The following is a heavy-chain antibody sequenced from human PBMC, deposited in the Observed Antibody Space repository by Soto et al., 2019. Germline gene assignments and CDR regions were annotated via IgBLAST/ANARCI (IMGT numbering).Heavy chain of an antibody. CDR3: AREACSSTSCYSFDY. J-gene: IGHJ4*02. CDR2: ISSSSSTI. Sequence: EVQLLESGGGLVQPGGSLRLSCAASGFTFSSYAMSWVRQAPGKGLEWVSYISSSSSTIYYADSVKGRFTISRDNAKNSLYLQMNSLRDEDTAVYYCAREACSSTSCYSFDYWGQGTLVTVSS. V-gene: IGHV3-48*02. D-gene: IGHD2-2*01. CDR1: GFTFSSYA.